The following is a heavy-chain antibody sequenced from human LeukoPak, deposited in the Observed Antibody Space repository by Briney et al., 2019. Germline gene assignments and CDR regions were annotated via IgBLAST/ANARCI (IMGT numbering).Heavy chain of an antibody. CDR1: GGTFSSYA. V-gene: IGHV1-69*05. Sequence: SVKVSCKASGGTFSSYAISWVRQAPGQGLEWMGGIIPIFGTANYAQKFQGRVTITTDESTSTAYMELSSLRSEDTAVYYCTRGAVRGVIITRDNWFDPWGQGTLVTVSS. J-gene: IGHJ5*02. D-gene: IGHD3-10*01. CDR3: TRGAVRGVIITRDNWFDP. CDR2: IIPIFGTA.